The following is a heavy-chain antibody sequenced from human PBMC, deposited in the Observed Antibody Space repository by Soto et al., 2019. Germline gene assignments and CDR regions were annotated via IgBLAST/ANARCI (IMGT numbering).Heavy chain of an antibody. CDR3: VASLAASGLNWLDP. J-gene: IGHJ5*02. CDR2: IYYSGST. D-gene: IGHD6-13*01. CDR1: GGSISSYY. Sequence: KTSETLSLTCTVSGGSISSYYWSWIRQPPGKGLEWIGYIYYSGSTNYNPSLKSRVTMSVDASKNQFSLRLTSMTAADTAVYYCVASLAASGLNWLDPWGRGTLVTV. V-gene: IGHV4-59*12.